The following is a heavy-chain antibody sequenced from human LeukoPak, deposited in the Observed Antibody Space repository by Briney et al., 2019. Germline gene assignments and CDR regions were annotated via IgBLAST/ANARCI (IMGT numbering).Heavy chain of an antibody. J-gene: IGHJ4*02. CDR1: GFTFSNYW. CDR3: ASTGRLGSYDY. Sequence: GGSLRLSCAASGFTFSNYWMAWVRQAPGKGPEWVANINLDGSQKYYVDSVKGRFTISRDNAKNSLYLQMNSLRAEDTAVYYCASTGRLGSYDYWGQGTLVTVSS. CDR2: INLDGSQK. V-gene: IGHV3-7*01. D-gene: IGHD2-21*01.